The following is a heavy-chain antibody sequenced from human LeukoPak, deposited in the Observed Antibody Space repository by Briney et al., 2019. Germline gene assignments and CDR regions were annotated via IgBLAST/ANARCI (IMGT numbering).Heavy chain of an antibody. CDR3: ARDETTVVTPPTHYGMDV. D-gene: IGHD4-23*01. CDR1: GFTFSSYA. V-gene: IGHV3-30-3*01. CDR2: ISYDGSNK. Sequence: PGGSLRLSCAASGFTFSSYAMHWVRQAPGKGLEWVAVISYDGSNKYYADSVKGRFTISRDNSKNTLYLQMNSLRAEDTAVYYCARDETTVVTPPTHYGMDVWGQGTTVTVSS. J-gene: IGHJ6*02.